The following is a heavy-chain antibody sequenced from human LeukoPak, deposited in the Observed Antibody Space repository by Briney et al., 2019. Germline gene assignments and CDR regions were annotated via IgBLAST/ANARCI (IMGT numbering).Heavy chain of an antibody. D-gene: IGHD2-2*01. V-gene: IGHV4-59*01. J-gene: IGHJ6*02. CDR2: IYYSGST. Sequence: NPSETLSLTCTASGGSISSYYWSWIRQPPGKGLEWIGYIYYSGSTNYNPSLKSRVTISVDTSKNQFSLKLSSVTAADTAVYYCARVPSGYCSSTSCYLGYYYYGMDVWGQGTTVTVSS. CDR1: GGSISSYY. CDR3: ARVPSGYCSSTSCYLGYYYYGMDV.